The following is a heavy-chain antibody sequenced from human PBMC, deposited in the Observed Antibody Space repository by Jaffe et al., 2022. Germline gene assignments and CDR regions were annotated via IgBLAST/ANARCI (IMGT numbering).Heavy chain of an antibody. CDR2: IYTSGST. J-gene: IGHJ6*03. CDR3: ARDFSGLGGYYYYYYYMDV. D-gene: IGHD3-10*01. V-gene: IGHV4-61*02. CDR1: GGSISSGSYY. Sequence: QVQLQESGPGLVKPSQTLSLTCTVSGGSISSGSYYWSWIRQPAGKGLEWIGRIYTSGSTNYNPSLKSRVTISVDTSKNQFSLKLSSVTAADTAVYYCARDFSGLGGYYYYYYYMDVWGKGTTVTVSS.